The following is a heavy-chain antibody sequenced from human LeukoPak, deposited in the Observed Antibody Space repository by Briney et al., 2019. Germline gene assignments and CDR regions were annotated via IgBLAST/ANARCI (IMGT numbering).Heavy chain of an antibody. V-gene: IGHV3-30*18. Sequence: PGGSLRLSCAASGFTFSSYGMHWVRQAPGKGLEWLAVISYDGNNKYYADSVKGRFTISRDYSKNTLYLQMNSLRAEDTAVYYCAKDHSSSPRAFDLWGRGTLVTVSS. J-gene: IGHJ2*01. D-gene: IGHD6-13*01. CDR2: ISYDGNNK. CDR3: AKDHSSSPRAFDL. CDR1: GFTFSSYG.